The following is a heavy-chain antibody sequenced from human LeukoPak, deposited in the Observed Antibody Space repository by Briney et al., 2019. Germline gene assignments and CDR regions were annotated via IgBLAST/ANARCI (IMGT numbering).Heavy chain of an antibody. CDR3: VYTWHYYYYRDV. Sequence: PGGSLRLSCAASGFTFSSYEMNWVRQAPGKGLEWVAFIRYDGSKKYYADSVKGRFTISRDNSKNTLYLQMNSLRAEDTAVYYCVYTWHYYYYRDVWGKGTTVTVSS. CDR2: IRYDGSKK. D-gene: IGHD3-16*01. J-gene: IGHJ6*03. V-gene: IGHV3-30*02. CDR1: GFTFSSYE.